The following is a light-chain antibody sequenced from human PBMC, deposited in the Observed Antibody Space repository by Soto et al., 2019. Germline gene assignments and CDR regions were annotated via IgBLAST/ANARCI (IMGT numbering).Light chain of an antibody. V-gene: IGKV1-13*02. CDR2: VVS. J-gene: IGKJ5*01. Sequence: AIPLTQSPSSLSASVGDRVTITCRASQDIRGALAWYQQKPGKALKFLIFVVSTLQSGVPSRFRGSGSGTDFTLTISSLQPEDFGTYYCQQFNTYPITCGQGTRLEIK. CDR3: QQFNTYPIT. CDR1: QDIRGA.